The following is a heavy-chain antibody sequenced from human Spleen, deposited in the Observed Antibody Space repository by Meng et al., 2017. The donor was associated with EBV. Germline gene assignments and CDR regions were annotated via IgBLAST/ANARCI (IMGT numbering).Heavy chain of an antibody. CDR3: ARDMGGSNGFDY. Sequence: VEVVESGEAGRKPGASVKVSCKASAYTFTSLAVHWVRQAPGQRLEWMGRINVANGITKYSQKFQGRVTITRDTSANTVSMELNSLTSEDTSVFYCARDMGGSNGFDYWGQGTLVTVSS. CDR2: INVANGIT. D-gene: IGHD5-24*01. J-gene: IGHJ4*02. CDR1: AYTFTSLA. V-gene: IGHV1-3*01.